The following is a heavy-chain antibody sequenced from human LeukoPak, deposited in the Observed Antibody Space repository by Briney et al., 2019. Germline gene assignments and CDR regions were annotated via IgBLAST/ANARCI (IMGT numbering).Heavy chain of an antibody. D-gene: IGHD3-22*01. Sequence: GGSLRLSCAASGFTFSSYSMNWVRQAPGKGLEWVSSISSSSSYIYYADSVKGRFTISRDNAKNSLYLQMNSLRAEDTAVYYCARSYDSSGYYWYCFDYWGQGTLVTVSS. CDR3: ARSYDSSGYYWYCFDY. V-gene: IGHV3-21*01. CDR2: ISSSSSYI. J-gene: IGHJ4*02. CDR1: GFTFSSYS.